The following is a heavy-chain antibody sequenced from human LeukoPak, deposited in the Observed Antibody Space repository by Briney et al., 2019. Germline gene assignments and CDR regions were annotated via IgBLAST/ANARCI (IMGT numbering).Heavy chain of an antibody. J-gene: IGHJ5*01. V-gene: IGHV3-9*01. CDR2: ISWNSGTI. Sequence: GGSLRLSCAASGFTIDDYAMHWVRQAPGKGLEWVAGISWNSGTIGYADSVKGRFTISRDNAKNSLYLQMNSLRAGDTALYYCVTAFRLYIGSYDSWGQGALVTVSS. CDR1: GFTIDDYA. D-gene: IGHD1-26*01. CDR3: VTAFRLYIGSYDS.